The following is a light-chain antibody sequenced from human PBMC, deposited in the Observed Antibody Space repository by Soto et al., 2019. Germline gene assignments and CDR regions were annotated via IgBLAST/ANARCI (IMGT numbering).Light chain of an antibody. CDR3: QQSGT. CDR1: QTVSSSY. Sequence: EIVLTQSPGTLSLSPGERATLSCRASQTVSSSYLAWYQHKPDQAPRLLIYDASKRALGIPDRFSGSGSGTDFTLSITRLEPEDFAVYYCQQSGTFGQGTKVEI. CDR2: DAS. V-gene: IGKV3-20*01. J-gene: IGKJ1*01.